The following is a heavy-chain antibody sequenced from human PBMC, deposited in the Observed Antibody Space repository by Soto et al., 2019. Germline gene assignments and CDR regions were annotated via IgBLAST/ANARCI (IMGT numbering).Heavy chain of an antibody. J-gene: IGHJ4*02. CDR1: GSTFSSYS. CDR3: ARDFHPPILEWLLSAFDY. CDR2: ISSSSSYI. D-gene: IGHD3-3*01. Sequence: GGSLRLSCAASGSTFSSYSMNWVRQAPGKGLEWVSSISSSSSYIYYADSVKGRFTISRDNAKNSLYLQMNSLRAEDTAVYYCARDFHPPILEWLLSAFDYWGQGTLVTSPQ. V-gene: IGHV3-21*01.